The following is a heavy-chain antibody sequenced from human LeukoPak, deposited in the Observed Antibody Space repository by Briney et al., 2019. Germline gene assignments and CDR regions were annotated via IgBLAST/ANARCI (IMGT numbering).Heavy chain of an antibody. V-gene: IGHV1-46*01. CDR3: ARSTNRPSGSYYRPFDY. J-gene: IGHJ4*02. D-gene: IGHD3-10*01. CDR2: INPSGGST. Sequence: GASVKVSCKASGYTFTSYGISWVRQAPGQGLEWMGIINPSGGSTSYAQKFQDRVTMTRDTSTSTLYMELSSLRSEDTAVYYCARSTNRPSGSYYRPFDYWGQGTLVTVSS. CDR1: GYTFTSYG.